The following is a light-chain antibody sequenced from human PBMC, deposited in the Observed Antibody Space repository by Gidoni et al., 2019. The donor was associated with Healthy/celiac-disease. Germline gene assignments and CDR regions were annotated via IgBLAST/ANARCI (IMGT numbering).Light chain of an antibody. J-gene: IGKJ1*01. V-gene: IGKV3-20*01. CDR2: GAS. CDR1: QSVSSSY. CDR3: QQCDSSPWT. Sequence: EIALSQSSGSLPLSSGERATLFCWTSQSVSSSYLAWYQQKPGQAPKLLIYGASSRAIGVPDRFSGSGSGTDFTLTISRLEPEDFAIYYCQQCDSSPWTFGPGTKVEIK.